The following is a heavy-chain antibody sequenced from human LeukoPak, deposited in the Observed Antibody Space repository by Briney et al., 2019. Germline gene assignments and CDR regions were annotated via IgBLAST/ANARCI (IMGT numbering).Heavy chain of an antibody. CDR1: GFTFDDYA. Sequence: GGSLRLSCAASGFTFDDYAMHWVRQAPGKGLEWVSGISWNSGSIGYADSVKGRFTISRDNAKNSLYLQMNSLRAEDTALYYCAKAVNGGNSAFDYWGQGALVTVSS. CDR3: AKAVNGGNSAFDY. CDR2: ISWNSGSI. V-gene: IGHV3-9*01. D-gene: IGHD4-23*01. J-gene: IGHJ4*02.